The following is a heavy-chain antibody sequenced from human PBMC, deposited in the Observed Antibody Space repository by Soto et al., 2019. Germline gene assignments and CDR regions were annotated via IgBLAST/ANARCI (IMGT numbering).Heavy chain of an antibody. J-gene: IGHJ4*02. CDR3: VRGKYSGSYFFDY. Sequence: GGSLRLSCEASGFSFSDEWMHWVRQAPGKGLVWVSSVSSVGSTTDYADSVKGRFTISRDNAKNTLYLQMNSLAAEDTAVYYCVRGKYSGSYFFDYWGQGTLVTVSS. CDR1: GFSFSDEW. CDR2: VSSVGSTT. V-gene: IGHV3-74*01. D-gene: IGHD1-26*01.